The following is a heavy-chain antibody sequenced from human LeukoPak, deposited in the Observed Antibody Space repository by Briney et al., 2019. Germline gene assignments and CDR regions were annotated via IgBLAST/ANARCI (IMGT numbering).Heavy chain of an antibody. CDR3: ANGDYGGPKPGFDY. D-gene: IGHD4-23*01. V-gene: IGHV3-30*02. CDR1: GLTFSSYG. Sequence: TGGSLRLSCAASGLTFSSYGMHWVRQAPGKGLEWVAFIRYDGSNKYYADSVRGRFTISRDNSKNTLYLQMNSLRAEDTAVYYCANGDYGGPKPGFDYWGQGTLVTVSP. J-gene: IGHJ4*02. CDR2: IRYDGSNK.